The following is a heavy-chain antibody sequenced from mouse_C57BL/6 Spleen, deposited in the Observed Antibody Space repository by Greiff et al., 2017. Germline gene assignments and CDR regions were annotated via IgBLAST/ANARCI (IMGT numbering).Heavy chain of an antibody. Sequence: EVQLLESGPELVKPGASVKMSCKASGYTFTDYNMHWVKQSHGKSLEWIGYINPNNGGTSYNQKFKGKATLTVNKSSSTAYMELRSLTSEDSAVYYCAKDSTVRAYWGQGTLVTVSA. V-gene: IGHV1-22*01. D-gene: IGHD1-1*01. CDR3: AKDSTVRAY. CDR2: INPNNGGT. CDR1: GYTFTDYN. J-gene: IGHJ3*01.